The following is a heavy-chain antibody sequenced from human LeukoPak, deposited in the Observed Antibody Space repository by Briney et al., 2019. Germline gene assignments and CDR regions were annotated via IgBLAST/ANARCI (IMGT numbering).Heavy chain of an antibody. V-gene: IGHV3-20*04. Sequence: TGGSLRLSCAASGFTFDDYGMSWVRQAPGKGLEWVSGINWNGGSTGYADSVKGRFTISRDNAKNSLYLQMNSLRAEDAALYYCARGGAPYGDYRASDYWGQGTLVTVSS. J-gene: IGHJ4*02. CDR1: GFTFDDYG. CDR3: ARGGAPYGDYRASDY. D-gene: IGHD4-17*01. CDR2: INWNGGST.